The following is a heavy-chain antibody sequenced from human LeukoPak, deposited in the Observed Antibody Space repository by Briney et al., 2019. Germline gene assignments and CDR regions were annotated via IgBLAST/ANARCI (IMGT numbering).Heavy chain of an antibody. CDR3: ARDHLVGAYDAFDI. J-gene: IGHJ3*02. CDR1: GFTFSSYS. CDR2: ISSSSSYI. V-gene: IGHV3-21*01. D-gene: IGHD1-26*01. Sequence: PGGSLRLSCAASGFTFSSYSMNWVRQAPGKGLEWVSSISSSSSYIYYADSVEGRFTISRDNAKNSLYLQMNSLRAEDTAVYYCARDHLVGAYDAFDIWGQGTMVTVSS.